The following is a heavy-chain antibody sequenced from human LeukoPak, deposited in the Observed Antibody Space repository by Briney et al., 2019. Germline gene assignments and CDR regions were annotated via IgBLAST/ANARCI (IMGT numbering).Heavy chain of an antibody. D-gene: IGHD3-9*01. CDR1: GGSISSGGYY. J-gene: IGHJ4*02. Sequence: SETLSLTCTVSGGSISSGGYYWSWIRQPPGKGLEWIGEINHSGSTNYNPSLKSRVTISVDTSKNQFSLKLSSVTAADTAVYYCASYDILTGFDYWGQGTLVTVSS. CDR3: ASYDILTGFDY. CDR2: INHSGST. V-gene: IGHV4-39*07.